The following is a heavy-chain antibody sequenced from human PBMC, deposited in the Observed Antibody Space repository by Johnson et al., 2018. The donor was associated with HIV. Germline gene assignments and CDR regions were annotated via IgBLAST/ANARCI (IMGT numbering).Heavy chain of an antibody. CDR3: ARGIVEVQPRYRLLRDDVFDV. J-gene: IGHJ3*01. CDR2: MWCDGRNK. D-gene: IGHD2-15*01. CDR1: GFTFSTYG. V-gene: IGHV3-33*01. Sequence: QVQLVESGGGLVQPGGSLRHSCAASGFTFSTYGMHWVRQAPGKGLEWVAVMWCDGRNKYYGDSVKGRFTISRDNAKNTLYLQMNSLRAEDTAMYYCARGIVEVQPRYRLLRDDVFDVWGQGTMVTVSS.